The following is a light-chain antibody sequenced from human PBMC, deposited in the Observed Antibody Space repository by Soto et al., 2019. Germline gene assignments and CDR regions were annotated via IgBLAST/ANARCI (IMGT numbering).Light chain of an antibody. J-gene: IGKJ4*01. CDR1: QGISNW. CDR3: QQTNTFLPLT. CDR2: GAS. Sequence: DIQMTQSPSSVSASVGDRVTITCRASQGISNWLAWYQQQPGKAPKLLIYGASSLQSGVPSRFSGGGSGTHFTLIISSLQPEDFATYYCQQTNTFLPLTVGGGTKVEI. V-gene: IGKV1-12*01.